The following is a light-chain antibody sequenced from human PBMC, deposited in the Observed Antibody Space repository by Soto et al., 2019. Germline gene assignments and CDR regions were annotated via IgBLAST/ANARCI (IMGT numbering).Light chain of an antibody. CDR3: CSYAGSYTYYV. CDR2: DVS. CDR1: SSDVGGYNY. V-gene: IGLV2-11*01. Sequence: QSVLTQPRSVSGSPGQSVTISCTGTSSDVGGYNYVSWYQQHPGKAPKLMIYDVSKRPSGVPDRVSGSKSGNTASLTISGLQALDEVDYSCCSYAGSYTYYVFGTGTKV. J-gene: IGLJ1*01.